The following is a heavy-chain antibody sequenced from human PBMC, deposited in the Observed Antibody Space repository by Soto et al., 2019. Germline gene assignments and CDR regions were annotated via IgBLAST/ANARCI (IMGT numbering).Heavy chain of an antibody. CDR3: ARDFGRHGAVDTTGWFDP. CDR1: GYTFKSFY. Sequence: QVQLVQSGAEVKKPGASVKVSCTASGYTFKSFYMHWVRQAPGQGLEWIGMINPTAGSVSFAQKFQDRVTLTTDRPTSTVYMELSSLTREDTAVYFCARDFGRHGAVDTTGWFDPWGQGTLVTVSS. V-gene: IGHV1-46*02. CDR2: INPTAGSV. D-gene: IGHD3-3*01. J-gene: IGHJ5*02.